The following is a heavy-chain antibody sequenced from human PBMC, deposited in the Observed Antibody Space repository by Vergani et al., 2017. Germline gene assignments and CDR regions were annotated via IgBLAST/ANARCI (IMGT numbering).Heavy chain of an antibody. D-gene: IGHD6-13*01. CDR3: ARAVEEQLVDYYYYYMDV. CDR2: IYYSGST. V-gene: IGHV4-59*01. CDR1: GGSISSYY. J-gene: IGHJ6*03. Sequence: QVQLQESGPGLVKPSETLSLTCTVSGGSISSYYWSCIRQPPGEGLEWIGYIYYSGSTNSNPSLKSRVTISVDTSKNQLSLTLSSVTAADTAVYYCARAVEEQLVDYYYYYMDVWGKGTTVTVSS.